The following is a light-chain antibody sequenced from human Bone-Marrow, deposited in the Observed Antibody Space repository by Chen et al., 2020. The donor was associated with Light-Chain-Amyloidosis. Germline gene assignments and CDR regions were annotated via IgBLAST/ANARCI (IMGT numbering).Light chain of an antibody. CDR3: QQSYSTPYT. CDR2: AAS. Sequence: DIQMTQSPSSLSASVGDRVTITCQASQSISSYLNWYQQKPGKAPTLLIYAASSLQSGVPSRFSGSGAGTDFTLSISSLQPEDFATYYCQQSYSTPYTFGQGTKLEIK. CDR1: QSISSY. J-gene: IGKJ2*01. V-gene: IGKV1-39*01.